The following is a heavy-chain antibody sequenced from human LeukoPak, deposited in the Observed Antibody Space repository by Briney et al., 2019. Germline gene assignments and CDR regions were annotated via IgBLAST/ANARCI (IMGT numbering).Heavy chain of an antibody. J-gene: IGHJ4*02. V-gene: IGHV1-46*01. Sequence: ASVKVSCKASGYTFTSYYMHWVRQAPGQGLEWMGIINPSGGSTSYAQKFQGRVTITRDMSTSTAYMELSSLRSEDTAVYYCAANYYDSSGYYGSRQVDYWGQGTLVTVSS. CDR2: INPSGGST. D-gene: IGHD3-22*01. CDR3: AANYYDSSGYYGSRQVDY. CDR1: GYTFTSYY.